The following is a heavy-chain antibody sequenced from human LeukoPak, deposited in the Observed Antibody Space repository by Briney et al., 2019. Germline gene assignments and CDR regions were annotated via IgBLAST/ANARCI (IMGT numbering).Heavy chain of an antibody. CDR1: GGSISSYY. CDR3: AGGYYDSSGYYSPLYDFDI. V-gene: IGHV4-59*01. D-gene: IGHD3-22*01. Sequence: SETLSLTCTVSGGSISSYYWSWIRQPPGKGLEWIGYIYYSGSTNYNPSLKSRVTISVDTSKNQFSLKLSSVTAADTAVYYCAGGYYDSSGYYSPLYDFDIWGQGTMVTASS. CDR2: IYYSGST. J-gene: IGHJ3*02.